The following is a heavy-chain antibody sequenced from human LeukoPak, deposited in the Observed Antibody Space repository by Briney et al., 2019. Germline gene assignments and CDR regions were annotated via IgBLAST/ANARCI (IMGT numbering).Heavy chain of an antibody. D-gene: IGHD5-12*01. CDR1: GGSISSGGYY. CDR2: IYYSGST. J-gene: IGHJ3*02. CDR3: ARSAMGGYSKLDAFDI. V-gene: IGHV4-31*03. Sequence: SQTLSLTCTVSGGSISSGGYYWSWNRQHPGKGLEWIGYIYYSGSTYYNPSLKSRVTISVDTSKNQFSLKLSSVTAADTAVYYCARSAMGGYSKLDAFDIWGQGTMVTVSS.